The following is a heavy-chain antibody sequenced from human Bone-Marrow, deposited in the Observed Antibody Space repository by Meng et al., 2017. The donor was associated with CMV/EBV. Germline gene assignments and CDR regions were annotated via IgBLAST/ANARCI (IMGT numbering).Heavy chain of an antibody. V-gene: IGHV1-2*02. J-gene: IGHJ6*02. CDR3: AGDRTAFRRAGELDYYYYGMDF. Sequence: ASVKVSCKASGYTFTGYYMHWVRQAPGQGLEWMGWINPNSGGTNYAQKFQGRVTMTRDTSISTAYMELSRLRSDDTVVYYCAGDRTAFRRAGELDYYYYGMDFWGQGTMVTVSS. CDR1: GYTFTGYY. D-gene: IGHD3-16*01. CDR2: INPNSGGT.